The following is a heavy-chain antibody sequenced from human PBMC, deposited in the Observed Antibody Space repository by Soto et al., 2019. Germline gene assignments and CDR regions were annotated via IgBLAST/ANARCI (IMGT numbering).Heavy chain of an antibody. V-gene: IGHV3-11*06. D-gene: IGHD6-6*01. CDR3: ARVSSSPNPDY. CDR1: GFTFSGYY. Sequence: GGSLRLSCAASGFTFSGYYMSWIRQAPGKGLEWVSYISSSSSYTNYAASVKGRFTISRDNAKNSLYLKLSSLRAEDTAVYYCARVSSSPNPDYWGQGTLVTVSS. J-gene: IGHJ4*02. CDR2: ISSSSSYT.